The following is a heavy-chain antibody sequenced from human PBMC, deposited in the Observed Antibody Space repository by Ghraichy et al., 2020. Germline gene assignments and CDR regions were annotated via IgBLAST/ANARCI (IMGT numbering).Heavy chain of an antibody. CDR2: IIVGSGNT. D-gene: IGHD3/OR15-3a*01. V-gene: IGHV1-58*01. Sequence: SVKVSCKASGFSFCNSALHWVRHARGQRLERIGWIIVGSGNTNYAQGFQGRVTISRDTSTSTAYMDLSSLRSDDTAVYYCAETLHEFWTGYYGVYFDYWRKGTLVFVSS. CDR1: GFSFCNSA. J-gene: IGHJ4*02. CDR3: AETLHEFWTGYYGVYFDY.